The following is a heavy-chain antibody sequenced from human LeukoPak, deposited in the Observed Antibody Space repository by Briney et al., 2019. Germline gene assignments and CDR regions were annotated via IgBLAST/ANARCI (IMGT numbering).Heavy chain of an antibody. CDR2: ISNDGSTI. V-gene: IGHV3-11*01. D-gene: IGHD3-22*01. CDR1: GFSLSDYD. Sequence: GGSLRLSCSASGFSLSDYDMNWIRQAPGKGLEGVLYISNDGSTIYDADAVKGRFSISRDNARNSLYLQMNSLRAEDTAVYYCAREGRGYYGDFDYWGQGTLVTVSS. CDR3: AREGRGYYGDFDY. J-gene: IGHJ4*02.